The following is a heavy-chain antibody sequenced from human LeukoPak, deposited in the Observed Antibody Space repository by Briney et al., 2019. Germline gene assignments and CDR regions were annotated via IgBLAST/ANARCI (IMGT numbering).Heavy chain of an antibody. D-gene: IGHD4-17*01. V-gene: IGHV1-46*01. Sequence: ASVKVSCKASGYTFTSYYMHWVRQAPGRGLEWIGIINPSGGSTSYAQKFQGRVTMTRDTSTSTVYMELSSLRSEDTAVYYCTRVHGDYGDYWGQGTLVTVSS. J-gene: IGHJ4*02. CDR1: GYTFTSYY. CDR2: INPSGGST. CDR3: TRVHGDYGDY.